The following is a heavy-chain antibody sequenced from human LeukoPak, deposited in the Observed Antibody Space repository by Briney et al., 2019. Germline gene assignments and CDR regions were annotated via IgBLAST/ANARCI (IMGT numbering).Heavy chain of an antibody. D-gene: IGHD2-15*01. Sequence: GGSLRLSCAASGFTFSSYAMSWVRQAPGKGLEWVSAISGSGGSTYYADSVKGRFTISRDNAKNCLYLQMNSLRAEDMAVYYCARDVGMDVWGKGTTVTVSS. V-gene: IGHV3-23*01. CDR3: ARDVGMDV. CDR1: GFTFSSYA. CDR2: ISGSGGST. J-gene: IGHJ6*04.